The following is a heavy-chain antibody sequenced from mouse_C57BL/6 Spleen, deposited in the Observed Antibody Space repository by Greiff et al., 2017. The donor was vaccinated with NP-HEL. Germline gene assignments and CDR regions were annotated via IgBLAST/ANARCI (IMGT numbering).Heavy chain of an antibody. D-gene: IGHD2-4*01. Sequence: EVQLQQSGTVLARPGASVKMSCKTSGYTFTSYWMHWVKQRPGQGLEWIGAIYPGNSDTSYNQKFKGKAKLTADTSASTTYMELSSLTNEDSAVYYCTRSEDYDYPVAYWGQGTLVTVSA. CDR2: IYPGNSDT. CDR1: GYTFTSYW. V-gene: IGHV1-5*01. CDR3: TRSEDYDYPVAY. J-gene: IGHJ3*01.